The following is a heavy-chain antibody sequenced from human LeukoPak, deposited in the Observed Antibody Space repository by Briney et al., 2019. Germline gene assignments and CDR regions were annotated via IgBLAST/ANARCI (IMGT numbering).Heavy chain of an antibody. V-gene: IGHV4-59*01. CDR3: ARDTTVASGMQY. CDR1: GGSFSTFS. J-gene: IGHJ4*02. Sequence: SETLSLTCTVSGGSFSTFSGSWIRQFPGKGLEWIGSIYIRSTNYNPSLKSRVAISVDTSKNQFSLRLDSVTTADTAVYYCARDTTVASGMQYWGQGTLVTVSS. D-gene: IGHD6-19*01. CDR2: IYIRST.